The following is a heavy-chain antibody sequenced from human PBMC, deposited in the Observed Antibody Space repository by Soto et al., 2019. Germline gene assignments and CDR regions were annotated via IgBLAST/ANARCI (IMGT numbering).Heavy chain of an antibody. CDR1: GGSISTVGHY. CDR2: IYHTGST. V-gene: IGHV4-31*03. CDR3: ARATGTLRSRNCDY. D-gene: IGHD1-1*01. J-gene: IGHJ4*02. Sequence: SETLSLTCSVSGGSISTVGHYWTWIRQPPGKGLEWIGSIYHTGSTYYSKSLRSRLTMSVDTSRSQFSLRLSSVTAADTAVYYCARATGTLRSRNCDYWGQGSLVTVSS.